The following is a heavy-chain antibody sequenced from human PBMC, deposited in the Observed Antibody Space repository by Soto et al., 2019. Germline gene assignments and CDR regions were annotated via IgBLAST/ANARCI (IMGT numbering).Heavy chain of an antibody. CDR1: GFTFSVYV. V-gene: IGHV3-23*01. Sequence: GGSLRLSCAASGFTFSVYVLSWVRQAPGKGLEWISIISGSGAMTHYADSVKGRFTISRDNSNNTLYLQMHSLRADDTAVYYCAKNGCGGDCYSSVAGNWFDPWGQGTLVTVSS. J-gene: IGHJ5*02. D-gene: IGHD2-21*02. CDR3: AKNGCGGDCYSSVAGNWFDP. CDR2: ISGSGAMT.